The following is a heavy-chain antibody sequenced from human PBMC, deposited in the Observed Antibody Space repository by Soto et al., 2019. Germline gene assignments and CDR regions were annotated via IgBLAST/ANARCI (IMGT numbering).Heavy chain of an antibody. D-gene: IGHD2-2*01. CDR1: GFIFSNYG. CDR3: AKDSGDCSSLICYDDDGYPNYYNMDV. J-gene: IGHJ6*03. CDR2: ISYDGSNK. Sequence: QVQLVESGGGVVQPGRSLRLSCAASGFIFSNYGMYWVRQAPGTGLEWVAVISYDGSNKYYADSVKGRFTISRDNSKNTLYLQMNSVRVEDTAVYYCAKDSGDCSSLICYDDDGYPNYYNMDVWGKGTTVTVSS. V-gene: IGHV3-30*18.